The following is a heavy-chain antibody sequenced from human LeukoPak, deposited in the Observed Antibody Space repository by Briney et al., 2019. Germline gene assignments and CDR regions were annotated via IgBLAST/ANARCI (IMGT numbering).Heavy chain of an antibody. CDR3: ARGLYYDFWSGYYSADYYYYYMDV. D-gene: IGHD3-3*01. CDR1: GGSISSYY. CDR2: IYYSGST. V-gene: IGHV4-59*01. Sequence: PSETLSLTCTVSGGSISSYYWSWIRQPPGKGLEWIGYIYYSGSTNYNPSLKSRVTISVDTSKNQFSLKLSPVTAADTAVYYCARGLYYDFWSGYYSADYYYYYMDVWGKGTTVTVSS. J-gene: IGHJ6*03.